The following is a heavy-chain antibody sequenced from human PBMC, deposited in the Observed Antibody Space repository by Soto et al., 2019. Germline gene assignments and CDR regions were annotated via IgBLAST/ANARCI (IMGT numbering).Heavy chain of an antibody. CDR2: ISAYNGNT. V-gene: IGHV1-18*04. D-gene: IGHD6-19*01. CDR1: CYTSTSYG. J-gene: IGHJ4*02. CDR3: ARDRSVRAVAGALGGY. Sequence: SAQVSFKAACYTSTSYGISWVRQATGQGLEGMGWISAYNGNTNYAQKLQGRVTMTTDTSTSTAYMELRSLRSDDTAVYYCARDRSVRAVAGALGGYWGQGTRGTVPQ.